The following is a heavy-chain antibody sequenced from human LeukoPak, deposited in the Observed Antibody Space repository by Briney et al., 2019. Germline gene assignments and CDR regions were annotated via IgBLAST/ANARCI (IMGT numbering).Heavy chain of an antibody. CDR2: IYTSGST. J-gene: IGHJ3*02. Sequence: PSETLSLTCTVSGGSISSGSYYWSWIRQPAGKGLEWIGRIYTSGSTNYNPSLKSRVTISVDTSKNQFSLKLSSVTAADTAVYYCARELIEDYAWGSYSQTDAFDIWGQGTMVTVSS. V-gene: IGHV4-61*02. D-gene: IGHD3-16*01. CDR3: ARELIEDYAWGSYSQTDAFDI. CDR1: GGSISSGSYY.